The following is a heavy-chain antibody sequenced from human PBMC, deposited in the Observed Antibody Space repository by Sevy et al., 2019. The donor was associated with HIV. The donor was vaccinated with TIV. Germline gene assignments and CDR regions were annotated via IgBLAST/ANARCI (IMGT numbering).Heavy chain of an antibody. Sequence: GGSLRLSCAASGFTFSNYAMTWVRQAPGKGLEWVSSISGSGDSTYYAVSVRGRFAISRDNSKRTQYLQMNSLRADDTAVYYCAREIWLPSYWGQGTLVTVSS. CDR1: GFTFSNYA. D-gene: IGHD5-12*01. J-gene: IGHJ4*02. CDR2: ISGSGDST. V-gene: IGHV3-23*01. CDR3: AREIWLPSY.